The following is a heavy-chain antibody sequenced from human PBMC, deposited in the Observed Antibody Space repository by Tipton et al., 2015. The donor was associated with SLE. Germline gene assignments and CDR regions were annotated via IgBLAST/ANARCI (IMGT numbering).Heavy chain of an antibody. V-gene: IGHV4-34*01. D-gene: IGHD6-25*01. CDR3: ARDQAAAANGMDV. J-gene: IGHJ6*03. CDR1: GGSISNHY. Sequence: LRLSCTVSGGSISNHYWNWIRQPPGKGLEWIGEINHSGSTNYNPSLKSRVTISVDKSENQFSLKLSSVTAADTAVYYCARDQAAAANGMDVWGKGTAATVSS. CDR2: INHSGST.